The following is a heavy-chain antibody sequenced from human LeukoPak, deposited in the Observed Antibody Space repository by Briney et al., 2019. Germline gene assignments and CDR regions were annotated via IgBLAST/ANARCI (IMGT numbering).Heavy chain of an antibody. CDR1: GGSISSSSYY. D-gene: IGHD3-3*01. CDR3: ATHPFPYYDFWSGYPSFDP. V-gene: IGHV4-39*01. J-gene: IGHJ5*02. CDR2: IYYSGST. Sequence: SETLSLTCTVSGGSISSSSYYWGWIRQPPGKELVWIGSIYYSGSTYYNPSLKSRVTISVDTSKNQFSLKLGSVTAADTAVYYCATHPFPYYDFWSGYPSFDPWGQGTLVTVSS.